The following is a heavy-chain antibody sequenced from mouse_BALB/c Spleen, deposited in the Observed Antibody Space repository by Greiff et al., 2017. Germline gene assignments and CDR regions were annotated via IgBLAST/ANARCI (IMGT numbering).Heavy chain of an antibody. D-gene: IGHD2-3*01. J-gene: IGHJ1*01. CDR2: ISYSGST. Sequence: EVQLVESGPGLVKPSQSLSLTCTVTGYSITSDYAWNWIRQFPGNKLEWMGYISYSGSTSYNPSLKSRISITRDTSKNQFFLQLNSVTTEDTATYYCARRDDGYYGDFDVWGAGTTVTVSS. V-gene: IGHV3-2*02. CDR1: GYSITSDYA. CDR3: ARRDDGYYGDFDV.